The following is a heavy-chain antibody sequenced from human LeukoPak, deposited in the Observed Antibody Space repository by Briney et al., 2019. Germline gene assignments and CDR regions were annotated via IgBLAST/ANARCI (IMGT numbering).Heavy chain of an antibody. Sequence: GGSLRLSCVASGFTFSSYWMSWFRQAPGKGLEWVSSISSSSSYIYYADSVRGRFTISRDNAKNSLYLQMNSLRAEDTAVYYCARRLAVDTDESFDYWGQGTLVTVSS. CDR2: ISSSSSYI. CDR3: ARRLAVDTDESFDY. J-gene: IGHJ4*02. V-gene: IGHV3-21*01. CDR1: GFTFSSYW. D-gene: IGHD5-18*01.